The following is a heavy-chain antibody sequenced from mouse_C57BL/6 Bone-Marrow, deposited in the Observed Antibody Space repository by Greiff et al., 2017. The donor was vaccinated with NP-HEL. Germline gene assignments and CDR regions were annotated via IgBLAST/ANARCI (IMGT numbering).Heavy chain of an antibody. J-gene: IGHJ1*03. Sequence: DVMLVESGGGLVKPGGSLKLSCAASGFTFSSYAMSWVRQTPEKRLEWVATISDGGSYTYYPDNVKGRFTISRDNAKNNLYLQMSHLKSEDTAMYYCARASTVASGYFDVWGTGTTVTVSS. CDR3: ARASTVASGYFDV. CDR2: ISDGGSYT. CDR1: GFTFSSYA. D-gene: IGHD1-1*01. V-gene: IGHV5-4*03.